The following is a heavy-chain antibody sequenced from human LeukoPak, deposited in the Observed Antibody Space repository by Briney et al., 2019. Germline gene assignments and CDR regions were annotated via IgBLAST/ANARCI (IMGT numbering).Heavy chain of an antibody. Sequence: GGSLRLSCAVSGLKFDDFTTHCVRQLQGKGLEWVSLMKWDGGSRYYADSVKGRFTISRDTSKNSLFLQMHSLKAEDTAIYYCAKDLGKVIAAAGTAGFDSWGRGTLVTVSS. D-gene: IGHD6-19*01. V-gene: IGHV3-43*01. CDR1: GLKFDDFT. J-gene: IGHJ4*01. CDR2: MKWDGGSR. CDR3: AKDLGKVIAAAGTAGFDS.